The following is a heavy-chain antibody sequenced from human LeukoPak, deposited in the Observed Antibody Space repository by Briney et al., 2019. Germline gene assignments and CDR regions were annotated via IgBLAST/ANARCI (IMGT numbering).Heavy chain of an antibody. Sequence: ASVKVSCKASGFTFTDYYMHWVRQAPGQGLEWMGWINPNSGDTHHAQQFQGRVTMTRDTSISTGYMELSRLRSDDTAIYYCATYASGSFFDYWGQGTLVTVSS. CDR3: ATYASGSFFDY. V-gene: IGHV1-2*02. CDR1: GFTFTDYY. D-gene: IGHD3-10*01. J-gene: IGHJ4*02. CDR2: INPNSGDT.